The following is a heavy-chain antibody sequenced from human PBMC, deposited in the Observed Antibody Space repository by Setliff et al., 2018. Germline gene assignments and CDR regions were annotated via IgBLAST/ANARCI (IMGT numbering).Heavy chain of an antibody. D-gene: IGHD3-3*01. CDR2: IHYSGSI. J-gene: IGHJ5*02. CDR3: ARASWYYDFWSGSEGSGWFDP. CDR1: GGSISSHY. V-gene: IGHV4-59*11. Sequence: PSETLSLTCTVSGGSISSHYWSWIRQPPGKGLEWIGYIHYSGSINYNPSLKSRVTISVGTSKNQFSLKMTSMTAADTAVYYCARASWYYDFWSGSEGSGWFDPWGQGTLVTVSS.